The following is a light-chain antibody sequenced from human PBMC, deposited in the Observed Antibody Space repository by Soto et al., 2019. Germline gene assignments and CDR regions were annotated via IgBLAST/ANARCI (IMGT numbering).Light chain of an antibody. J-gene: IGKJ1*01. CDR3: QHYNNWPPWT. V-gene: IGKV3-15*01. CDR1: QSVSSN. Sequence: EIVMTQSPATLSVSPGERATLSCRASQSVSSNLAWYQQKPGQAPRLLLYGASTRATGIPARFSGSGSGTDFTLTSSSLPSEDSAVYSCQHYNNWPPWTSGQGTKGESK. CDR2: GAS.